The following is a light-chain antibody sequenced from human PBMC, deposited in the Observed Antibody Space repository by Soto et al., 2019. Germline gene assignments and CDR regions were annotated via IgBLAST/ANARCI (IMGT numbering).Light chain of an antibody. CDR2: KAS. Sequence: DIQMTQSPSTLSASVGDRVTITCRASQSISSWLAWYQQKPGKAPKLLIYKASSLESGVPTRFSGSGSGTEFTLTISSLQPDDFATYYCQQYNSSPLTFGGGTKVEIK. CDR3: QQYNSSPLT. J-gene: IGKJ4*01. V-gene: IGKV1-5*03. CDR1: QSISSW.